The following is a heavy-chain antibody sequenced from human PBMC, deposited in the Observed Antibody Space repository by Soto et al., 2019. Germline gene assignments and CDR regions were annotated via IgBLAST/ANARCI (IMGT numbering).Heavy chain of an antibody. D-gene: IGHD2-15*01. Sequence: PSETLSLTCAVYGGSFSGYYWSWIRQPPGKGLEWIGEINHSGSTNYNPSLKSRVTISVDTSKNQFSLKLSSVTAADTAVYYCSSVRSYCSGGKCPQSPPPFDYWGLGTLVTVSS. CDR2: INHSGST. CDR3: SSVRSYCSGGKCPQSPPPFDY. J-gene: IGHJ4*02. CDR1: GGSFSGYY. V-gene: IGHV4-34*03.